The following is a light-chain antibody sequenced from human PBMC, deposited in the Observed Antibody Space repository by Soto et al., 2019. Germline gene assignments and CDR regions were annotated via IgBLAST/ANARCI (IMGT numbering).Light chain of an antibody. CDR2: DVT. V-gene: IGLV2-11*01. CDR1: SSDVGTYKY. Sequence: QSALTQPRSVSGSPGQSVTISCTGTSSDVGTYKYVSWYQNQPGTAPKLIIYDVTTRPSGVPDRFSGSKSGDTASLTISGLQAEDEADYYCCSYAGSYTYVFGTGTKLTVL. J-gene: IGLJ1*01. CDR3: CSYAGSYTYV.